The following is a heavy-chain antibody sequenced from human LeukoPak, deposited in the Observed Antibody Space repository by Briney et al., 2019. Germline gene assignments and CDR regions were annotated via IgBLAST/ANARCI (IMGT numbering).Heavy chain of an antibody. Sequence: KPSETLSLTCAVYGGSFSGYYWGWIRQPPGKGLEWIGSIYYSGSTYYNPSLKSRVTISVDTSKNQFSLKLSSVTAADTAVYYCARPDYYDSSPDDWGQGTLVTVSS. CDR1: GGSFSGYY. V-gene: IGHV4-39*01. D-gene: IGHD3-3*01. CDR2: IYYSGST. CDR3: ARPDYYDSSPDD. J-gene: IGHJ4*02.